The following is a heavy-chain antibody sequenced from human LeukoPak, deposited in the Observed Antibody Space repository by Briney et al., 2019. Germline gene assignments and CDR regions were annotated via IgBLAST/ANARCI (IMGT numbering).Heavy chain of an antibody. CDR3: ARVPSMVRGFLNYGLDV. D-gene: IGHD3-10*01. CDR1: GYSLSGYF. Sequence: ASVKVFYNTCGYSLSGYFMHWARQAPGQGLEWMGWINPNSGDTKYAQKFQGRVTMTRDTSINTAYMELRRLTSDDTAVYYCARVPSMVRGFLNYGLDVLGQARKVTVSS. J-gene: IGHJ6*02. V-gene: IGHV1-2*02. CDR2: INPNSGDT.